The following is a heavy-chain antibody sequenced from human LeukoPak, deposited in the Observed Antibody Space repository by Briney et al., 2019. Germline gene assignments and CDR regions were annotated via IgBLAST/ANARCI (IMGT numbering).Heavy chain of an antibody. Sequence: SETLSLTCAASGYSIINNNWCSWVRQSPRKGLEWIGEIYHNGSTNYNPTLKSRVTISVDKSKNQFSLNLISVTAADTAVYYCVRVIGAVAVRGWAFDSWGQGTMV. CDR2: IYHNGST. J-gene: IGHJ3*02. CDR3: VRVIGAVAVRGWAFDS. CDR1: GYSIINNNW. V-gene: IGHV4-4*02. D-gene: IGHD6-19*01.